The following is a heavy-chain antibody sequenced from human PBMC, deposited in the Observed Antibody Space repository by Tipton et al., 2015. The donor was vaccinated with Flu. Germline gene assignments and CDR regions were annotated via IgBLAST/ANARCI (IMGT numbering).Heavy chain of an antibody. Sequence: GLVKPSETLSLTCNVSGGSINRYYWSWIRQSVGKGPEWIGRTHTNGNTNYNPSFGSRLTMSVDTSKSQFSLKLASVTAADTAVYYCVRFGAGGSFEADWGQCTLVTVSS. J-gene: IGHJ1*01. CDR2: THTNGNT. V-gene: IGHV4-4*07. CDR3: VRFGAGGSFEAD. CDR1: GGSINRYY. D-gene: IGHD3-16*01.